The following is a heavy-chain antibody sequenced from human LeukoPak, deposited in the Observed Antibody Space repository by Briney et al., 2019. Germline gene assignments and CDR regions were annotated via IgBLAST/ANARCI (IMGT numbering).Heavy chain of an antibody. CDR1: GFTFSSYG. Sequence: GGSLRLSCAASGFTFSSYGMHWVRQAPGKGLEWVAVISYDGSNKYYAGSVKGRFTISRDNSKNTLYLQMNSLRAEDTALYYCAKDKASDYYDSSGYYYNAFDIWGQGTMVTVSS. V-gene: IGHV3-30*18. CDR3: AKDKASDYYDSSGYYYNAFDI. D-gene: IGHD3-22*01. CDR2: ISYDGSNK. J-gene: IGHJ3*02.